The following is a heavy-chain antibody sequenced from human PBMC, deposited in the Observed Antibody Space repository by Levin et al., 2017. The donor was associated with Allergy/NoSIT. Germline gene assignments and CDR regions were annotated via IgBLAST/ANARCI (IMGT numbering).Heavy chain of an antibody. V-gene: IGHV2-5*01. CDR1: GFSLSTSGVG. J-gene: IGHJ2*01. CDR3: AHTDFPRDYGDYASFRWYFDL. Sequence: SGPTLVKPTQTLTLTCTFSGFSLSTSGVGVGWIRQPPGKALEWLALIYWNDDKRYSPSLKSRLTITKDTSKNQVVLTMTNMDPVDTATYYCAHTDFPRDYGDYASFRWYFDLWGRGTLVTVSS. D-gene: IGHD4-17*01. CDR2: IYWNDDK.